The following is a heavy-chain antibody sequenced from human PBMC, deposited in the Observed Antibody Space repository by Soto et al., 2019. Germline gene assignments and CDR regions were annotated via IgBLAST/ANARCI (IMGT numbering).Heavy chain of an antibody. V-gene: IGHV3-73*01. CDR1: GFTFSGSA. CDR2: IRSKANSYAT. Sequence: KVSCAASGFTFSGSAMHWVRQASGKGLEWVGRIRSKANSYATAYAASVKGRFTISRDDSKNTAYLQMNSLKTEDTAVYYCTWEYSSGWYYNWFDPWGQGTLVTVSS. CDR3: TWEYSSGWYYNWFDP. D-gene: IGHD6-19*01. J-gene: IGHJ5*02.